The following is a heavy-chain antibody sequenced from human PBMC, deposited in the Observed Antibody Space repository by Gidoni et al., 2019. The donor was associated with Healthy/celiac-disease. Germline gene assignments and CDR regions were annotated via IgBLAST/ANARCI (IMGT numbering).Heavy chain of an antibody. Sequence: QVQLQQWGAGLLKPSETLSLTCAVYGGSFSGYYWSWIRQPPGKGLDWIGEINHSGSTNYNPSLKSRVTISVDTSKNQFSLKLSSVTAADTAVYYCARAGDMITFGGVIVFDYWGQGTLVTVSS. CDR1: GGSFSGYY. D-gene: IGHD3-16*02. V-gene: IGHV4-34*01. CDR2: INHSGST. J-gene: IGHJ4*02. CDR3: ARAGDMITFGGVIVFDY.